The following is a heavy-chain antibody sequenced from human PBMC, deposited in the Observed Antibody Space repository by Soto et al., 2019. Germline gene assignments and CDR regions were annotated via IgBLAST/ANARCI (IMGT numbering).Heavy chain of an antibody. CDR1: GYTFTSYG. CDR3: ARDRGDILTGYRGYGMDV. D-gene: IGHD3-9*01. CDR2: ISAYNGNT. Sequence: VKVSCKASGYTFTSYGISWVRQAPGQGLEWMGWISAYNGNTNYAQKLQGRVTMTTDTSTSTAYMELRSLRSDDTAVYYCARDRGDILTGYRGYGMDVWGQGTTVTVSS. J-gene: IGHJ6*02. V-gene: IGHV1-18*01.